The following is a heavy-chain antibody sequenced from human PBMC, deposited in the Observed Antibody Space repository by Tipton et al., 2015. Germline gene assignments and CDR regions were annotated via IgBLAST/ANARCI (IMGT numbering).Heavy chain of an antibody. CDR2: IYYSGST. D-gene: IGHD2-15*01. J-gene: IGHJ4*02. CDR3: AAYCAGGSCADH. V-gene: IGHV4-59*01. Sequence: TLSLTCSVSSDSISKYYWSWIRQPPGKGLEWIGLIYYSGSTNYSPSLRSRVTISVDTSNNQFSLKLRSVTAEDTAVYYCAAYCAGGSCADHWGQGTLVTVSS. CDR1: SDSISKYY.